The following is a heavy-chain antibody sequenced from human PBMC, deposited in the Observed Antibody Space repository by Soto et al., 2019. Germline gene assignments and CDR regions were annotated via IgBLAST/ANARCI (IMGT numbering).Heavy chain of an antibody. CDR3: ARKRQLVYFDY. J-gene: IGHJ4*02. CDR1: GYTFTSYT. D-gene: IGHD6-6*01. Sequence: FQLVQPGAEVKEPGASVKVSCKASGYTFTSYTIHWVRQAPGQGLEWMGSISSGNGNTKFSQKFQDRVTFTRDTSAGTAYMELGSLRSEDTAVYYCARKRQLVYFDYWGQGTLVTVSS. CDR2: ISSGNGNT. V-gene: IGHV1-3*01.